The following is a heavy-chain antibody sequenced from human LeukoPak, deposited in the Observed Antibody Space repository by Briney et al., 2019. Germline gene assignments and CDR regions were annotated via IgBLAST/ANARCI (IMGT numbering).Heavy chain of an antibody. CDR3: ARHDYDSNGYYFNDY. D-gene: IGHD3-22*01. V-gene: IGHV5-51*01. CDR2: IDPGDSDT. CDR1: GSRFSTYW. J-gene: IGHJ4*02. Sequence: PGESLEISCQGSGSRFSTYWITWVRQLPGKGREWMRIIDPGDSDTTYSPSFKGQVTISVDKSISTAYLQWSSLQASDTAMYYCARHDYDSNGYYFNDYWGQGTLVTVSS.